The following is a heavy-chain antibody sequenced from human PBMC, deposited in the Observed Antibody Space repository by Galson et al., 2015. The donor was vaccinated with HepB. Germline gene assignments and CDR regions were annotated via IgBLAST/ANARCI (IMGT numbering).Heavy chain of an antibody. V-gene: IGHV4-34*01. Sequence: ETLSLTCAVYGGSFSGYYWSWIRQPPGKGLEWIGEINHSGSTNYNPSLKSRVTISVDTSKNQFSLKLSSVTAADTAVYYCARVGRLRGFDIVVVPAAIFPKDAFDIWGQGTMVTVSS. J-gene: IGHJ3*02. D-gene: IGHD2-2*02. CDR3: ARVGRLRGFDIVVVPAAIFPKDAFDI. CDR2: INHSGST. CDR1: GGSFSGYY.